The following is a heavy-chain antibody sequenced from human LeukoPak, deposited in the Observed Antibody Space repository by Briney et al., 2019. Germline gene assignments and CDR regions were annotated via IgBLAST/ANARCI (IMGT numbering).Heavy chain of an antibody. CDR1: GGSISGYY. Sequence: SETLSLTCTVSGGSISGYYWSWIRQPPGKGLEWIGFIYYTGNTNYNPSLKSRLTISVDTSKDHFSLKVSSVTAADTAMYYCVRSKSGTYGWFDPWGQGTLATVSS. CDR3: VRSKSGTYGWFDP. V-gene: IGHV4-59*01. J-gene: IGHJ5*02. D-gene: IGHD4-17*01. CDR2: IYYTGNT.